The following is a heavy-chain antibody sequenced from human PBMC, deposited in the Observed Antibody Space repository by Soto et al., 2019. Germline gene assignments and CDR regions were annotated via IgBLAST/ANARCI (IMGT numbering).Heavy chain of an antibody. V-gene: IGHV3-30*15. J-gene: IGHJ6*02. D-gene: IGHD1-1*01. Sequence: QVQLVESGGGVVQPGRSLRLSCAASGFTLSKFVMHWVRQAPGKGLDWLAVTSNDGINTYYAASVKGRFTISRDNSLNMGYLHMSSVRDEDTALYYCARGNLDVWGQGTTVIVSS. CDR3: ARGNLDV. CDR1: GFTLSKFV. CDR2: TSNDGINT.